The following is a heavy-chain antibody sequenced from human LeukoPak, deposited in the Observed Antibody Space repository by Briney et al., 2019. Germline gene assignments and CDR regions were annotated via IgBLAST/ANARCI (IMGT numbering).Heavy chain of an antibody. V-gene: IGHV3-23*01. D-gene: IGHD6-13*01. CDR2: ISGSGGST. J-gene: IGHJ4*02. CDR3: AKEGGYSSSWYGGVY. CDR1: GFTFSIYA. Sequence: GGSLRLSCAASGFTFSIYAMSWVRQAPGKGLEWVSAISGSGGSTYYADSVKGRFTISRDNSKNTLYLQMNSLRAEDTAVYYCAKEGGYSSSWYGGVYWGQGTLVTVSS.